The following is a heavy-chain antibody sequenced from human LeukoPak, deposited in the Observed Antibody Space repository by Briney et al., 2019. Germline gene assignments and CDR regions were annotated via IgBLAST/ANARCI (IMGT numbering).Heavy chain of an antibody. CDR3: ARGRPGDYDSSGYLNWFDP. V-gene: IGHV4-34*01. CDR1: GVSFSGYY. CDR2: INHNGIT. J-gene: IGHJ5*02. D-gene: IGHD3-22*01. Sequence: SETLSLTCAVYGVSFSGYYWSWIRQPPGKGLEWIGEINHNGITYYNPSLKSRVTISVDTSKNQFSLKLSSVTAADTAVYYCARGRPGDYDSSGYLNWFDPWGQGTLVTVSS.